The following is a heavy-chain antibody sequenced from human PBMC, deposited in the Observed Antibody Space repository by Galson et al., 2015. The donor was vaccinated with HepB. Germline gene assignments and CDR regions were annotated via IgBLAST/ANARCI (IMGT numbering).Heavy chain of an antibody. CDR3: ARDEIDSILDA. CDR1: GFSFSSYG. V-gene: IGHV3-33*01. Sequence: SLRLSCAASGFSFSSYGVHWVRQAPGKGLEWVAFTWYDGSKTFYADSVKGRFTVSRDNSRNTIYLQINTLRAEDTAVYYCARDEIDSILDAWGQGTLVIVPS. CDR2: TWYDGSKT. D-gene: IGHD3-3*01. J-gene: IGHJ5*02.